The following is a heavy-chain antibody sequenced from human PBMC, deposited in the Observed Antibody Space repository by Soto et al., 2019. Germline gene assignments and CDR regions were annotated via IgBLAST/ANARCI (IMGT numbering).Heavy chain of an antibody. J-gene: IGHJ6*02. Sequence: SETLSLTCNVSGGSISDSYWSWIRQSPGKRLEWIGYLYYTGSTNYNPALKSRVTISLDTSKTQFSLKLGSVTAADTAVYYCARGGGYDFRSSQAPPIDVWGQGTTVTVSS. D-gene: IGHD3-3*01. CDR3: ARGGGYDFRSSQAPPIDV. CDR1: GGSISDSY. CDR2: LYYTGST. V-gene: IGHV4-59*01.